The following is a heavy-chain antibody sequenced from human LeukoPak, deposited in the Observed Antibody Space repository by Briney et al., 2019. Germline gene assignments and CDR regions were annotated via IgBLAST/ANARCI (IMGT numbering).Heavy chain of an antibody. CDR3: AKDSAMITFGGVDY. CDR1: GFTFDDYA. D-gene: IGHD3-16*01. J-gene: IGHJ4*02. Sequence: GGSLRLSCAASGFTFDDYAMHWVLQAPGKGLEWVSGISWNSGSIGYADSVKGRFTISRDNAKNSLYLQMNSLRAEDTALYYCAKDSAMITFGGVDYWGQGTLVTVSS. CDR2: ISWNSGSI. V-gene: IGHV3-9*01.